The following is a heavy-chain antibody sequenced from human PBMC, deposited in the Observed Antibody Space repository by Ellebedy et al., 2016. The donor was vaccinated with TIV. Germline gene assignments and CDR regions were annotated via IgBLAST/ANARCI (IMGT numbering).Heavy chain of an antibody. D-gene: IGHD4-17*01. CDR2: IYPGDSDT. CDR3: ARRDGDYPWWYFDL. Sequence: GGSLRLSXKGSGYSFTSYWIGWVRQMPGKGLEWMGIIYPGDSDTRYSPSFQGQVTISADKSISTAYLQWSSLKASDTAMYYCARRDGDYPWWYFDLWGRGTLVTVSS. J-gene: IGHJ2*01. V-gene: IGHV5-51*01. CDR1: GYSFTSYW.